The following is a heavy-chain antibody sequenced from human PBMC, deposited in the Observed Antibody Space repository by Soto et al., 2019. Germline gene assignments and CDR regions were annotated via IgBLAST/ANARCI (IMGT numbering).Heavy chain of an antibody. CDR1: GGNFITFA. Sequence: QVELVQSGAEVKKPGSSVKVSCKASGGNFITFAINWVRQAPGQGLEWMGEIIPISSTTKSAHKFQDRVTISADGSSSTVHMELRSQKSEDTAIYFCAKKLGIDPFGSYGLDVWGQGTTVTVSS. D-gene: IGHD7-27*01. CDR3: AKKLGIDPFGSYGLDV. J-gene: IGHJ6*02. CDR2: IIPISSTT. V-gene: IGHV1-69*01.